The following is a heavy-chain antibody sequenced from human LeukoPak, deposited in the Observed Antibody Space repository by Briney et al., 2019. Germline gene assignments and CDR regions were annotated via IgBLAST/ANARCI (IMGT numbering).Heavy chain of an antibody. V-gene: IGHV3-23*01. CDR2: ISGRGGDT. CDR1: GFTFGNYA. D-gene: IGHD3-9*01. Sequence: GGSLRLSCVGSGFTFGNYAMNWVRQAPGKALEWVAAISGRGGDTFYADSVKGRFTFSRDNSKNTMFLQMNSLRAEDTALYYCAKEARDILTHYYWVSQFDYWGQGTLVIVSS. CDR3: AKEARDILTHYYWVSQFDY. J-gene: IGHJ4*02.